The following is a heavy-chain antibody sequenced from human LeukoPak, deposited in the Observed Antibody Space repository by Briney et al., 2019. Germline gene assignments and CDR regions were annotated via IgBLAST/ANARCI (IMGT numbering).Heavy chain of an antibody. J-gene: IGHJ4*02. CDR2: INQDGTEK. CDR3: AKVAKYYYGSETYYFFEH. Sequence: GGSLRLSCAASGFTFSSYGMHWVRQAPGKGLEWVANINQDGTEKYYVDSVKGRFTISRDNAKNSLYLQMNSLRVEDTAVYYCAKVAKYYYGSETYYFFEHWGQGTPVTASS. D-gene: IGHD3-10*01. CDR1: GFTFSSYG. V-gene: IGHV3-7*01.